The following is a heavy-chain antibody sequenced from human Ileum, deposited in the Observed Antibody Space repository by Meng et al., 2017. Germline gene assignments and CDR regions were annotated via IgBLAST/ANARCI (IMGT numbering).Heavy chain of an antibody. CDR1: GGSISSYY. CDR3: ARHDVVPVIRHGFDP. D-gene: IGHD3-10*01. V-gene: IGHV4-59*08. CDR2: IYYSATT. J-gene: IGHJ5*02. Sequence: QVQLQESGPGLVKPSETLSLTCTVSGGSISSYYWSWIRQPPGKGLEWIGYIYYSATTKYSPSLKSRVTISEDTSKNQFSLKLSSVTAADTAVYYCARHDVVPVIRHGFDPWGQGTLVTVSS.